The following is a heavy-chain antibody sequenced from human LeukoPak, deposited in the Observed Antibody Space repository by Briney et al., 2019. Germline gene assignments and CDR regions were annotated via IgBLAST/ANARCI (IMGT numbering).Heavy chain of an antibody. V-gene: IGHV3-23*01. D-gene: IGHD3-16*01. CDR1: GFDFTNYG. J-gene: IGHJ4*02. CDR3: AKDGGQGADY. Sequence: GGSLRLSCTASGFDFTNYGMSWVRQAPGKGLEWVSSISGSGASTNYADSVKGRFTISRDNSNNTLFLQMNSLRAEDMAVYYCAKDGGQGADYWGQGTLVSVSS. CDR2: ISGSGAST.